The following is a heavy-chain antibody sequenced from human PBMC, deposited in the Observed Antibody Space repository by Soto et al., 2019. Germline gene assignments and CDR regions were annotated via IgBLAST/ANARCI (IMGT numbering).Heavy chain of an antibody. CDR2: ISSSGSHI. Sequence: SLRLSCEASGFTFSSYSMNWVRQTPGKGLEWVSSISSSGSHIYYADSVKGRFTISRDNARNSLYLQMNSLRAEDTAVYYCARDHGMYGDYTFFDYWGQGTLVTVSS. CDR1: GFTFSSYS. D-gene: IGHD4-17*01. CDR3: ARDHGMYGDYTFFDY. V-gene: IGHV3-21*01. J-gene: IGHJ4*02.